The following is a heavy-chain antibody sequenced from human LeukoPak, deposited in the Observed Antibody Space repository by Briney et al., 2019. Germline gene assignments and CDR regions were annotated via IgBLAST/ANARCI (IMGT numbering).Heavy chain of an antibody. D-gene: IGHD3-3*01. CDR3: ARDVLRFLEWLPHPTYYMDV. Sequence: KPSETLSLTCTVSGGSISSSSYYWGWLRQPPGKGLEWIGSIYYSGSTYYNPSLKSRVTISVDTSKNQFSLKLSSVTAADTAVYYCARDVLRFLEWLPHPTYYMDVWGKGTTVTVSS. V-gene: IGHV4-39*07. J-gene: IGHJ6*03. CDR1: GGSISSSSYY. CDR2: IYYSGST.